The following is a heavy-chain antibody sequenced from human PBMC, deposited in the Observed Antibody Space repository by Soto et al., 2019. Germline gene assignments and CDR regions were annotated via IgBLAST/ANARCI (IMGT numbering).Heavy chain of an antibody. CDR2: ISAYNGNT. J-gene: IGHJ6*02. V-gene: IGHV1-18*01. CDR1: GYTFTSYG. D-gene: IGHD2-15*01. CDR3: ARGSVVADRFYYYYGIDV. Sequence: ASVKVSCKASGYTFTSYGISWVRQAPGQGLEWMGWISAYNGNTNYAQKLQGRVTMTTDTSTSTAYMELRSLRSDDTAVYYCARGSVVADRFYYYYGIDVWGPGTTLTVYS.